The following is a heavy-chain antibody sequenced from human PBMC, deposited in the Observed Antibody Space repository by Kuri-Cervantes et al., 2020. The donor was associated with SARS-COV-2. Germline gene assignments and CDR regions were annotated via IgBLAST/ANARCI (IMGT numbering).Heavy chain of an antibody. J-gene: IGHJ6*03. Sequence: GESLKISCAASGFTFSSYAMHWVRQAPGKGLEGVSYISSSGRTIYYADSVQGRFTISRDNATNSLYLQMNSLRVEDTAVCYCARDSLGVQWFGEVSNYYMDVWGKGTTVTVSS. CDR3: ARDSLGVQWFGEVSNYYMDV. V-gene: IGHV3-48*03. CDR2: ISSSGRTI. D-gene: IGHD3-10*01. CDR1: GFTFSSYA.